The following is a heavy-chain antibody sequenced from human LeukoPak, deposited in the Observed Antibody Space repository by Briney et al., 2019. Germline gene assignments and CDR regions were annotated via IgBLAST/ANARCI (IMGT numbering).Heavy chain of an antibody. CDR2: IYFSGST. Sequence: SETLSLTCTVSGGSISSSNYYWGWIRQPPGKGLEWIGSIYFSGSTYYNPSLKSRVTISVDTSKSHFSLKLSSVNAADSAVYYCARHEPYSIPRHFDSWGQGTLVTVSS. CDR1: GGSISSSNYY. V-gene: IGHV4-39*01. CDR3: ARHEPYSIPRHFDS. D-gene: IGHD6-13*01. J-gene: IGHJ4*02.